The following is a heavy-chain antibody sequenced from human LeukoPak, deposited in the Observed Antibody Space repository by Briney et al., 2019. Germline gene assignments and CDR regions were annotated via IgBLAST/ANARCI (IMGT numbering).Heavy chain of an antibody. J-gene: IGHJ6*02. CDR2: IIPIFGIA. CDR1: GGTFSSYA. CDR3: ARGRIHCSSTSCLYYYYGMDV. D-gene: IGHD2-2*01. V-gene: IGHV1-69*13. Sequence: GASVKVSCKASGGTFSSYAISWVRQAPGQGLEWMGGIIPIFGIADYAQKFQGRVTITADESTSTAYMELSSLRSEDTAVYYCARGRIHCSSTSCLYYYYGMDVWGQGTTVTASS.